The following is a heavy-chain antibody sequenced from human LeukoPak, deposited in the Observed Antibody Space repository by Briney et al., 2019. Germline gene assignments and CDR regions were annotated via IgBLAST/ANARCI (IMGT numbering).Heavy chain of an antibody. J-gene: IGHJ4*02. CDR3: ARDVATTGWYTFDY. CDR2: TYYRSKWYS. V-gene: IGHV6-1*01. Sequence: SQTLSLTCAISGDSVSSINGAWNWVRQSPSRGLEWLGRTYYRSKWYSDNAVSIQGRITINPDTSKNQFTLHLFSVTPDDTAVYYCARDVATTGWYTFDYWGQGTRVTVSS. D-gene: IGHD6-19*01. CDR1: GDSVSSINGA.